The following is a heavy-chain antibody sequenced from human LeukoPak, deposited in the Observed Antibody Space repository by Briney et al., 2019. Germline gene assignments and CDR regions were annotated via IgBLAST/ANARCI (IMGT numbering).Heavy chain of an antibody. V-gene: IGHV1-69*13. D-gene: IGHD3-10*01. Sequence: AAVKVSCKASLGTFSSYAISSVRPAPGQGLEWMGGIIPIFGTANYAQKFQGRVTITADESTSTTYMELSSLRPEDKAVYYYARANYYGAGSYFGYHDAFDIWGQGTMVTVSS. CDR1: LGTFSSYA. CDR2: IIPIFGTA. CDR3: ARANYYGAGSYFGYHDAFDI. J-gene: IGHJ3*02.